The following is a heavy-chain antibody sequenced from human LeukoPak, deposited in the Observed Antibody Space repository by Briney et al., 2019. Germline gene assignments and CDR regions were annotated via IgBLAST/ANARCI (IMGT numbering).Heavy chain of an antibody. CDR1: GFTFSSYA. CDR2: ISYDGSNK. J-gene: IGHJ3*02. D-gene: IGHD1-14*01. CDR3: ARARYNRGAFDI. V-gene: IGHV3-30*01. Sequence: GGSLSLSCAASGFTFSSYAMHWVRQAPGKGLEWVAVISYDGSNKYYADSVKGRFTISRDNSKNTLYLQMNSLRAEDTAVYYCARARYNRGAFDIWGQGTMVTVSS.